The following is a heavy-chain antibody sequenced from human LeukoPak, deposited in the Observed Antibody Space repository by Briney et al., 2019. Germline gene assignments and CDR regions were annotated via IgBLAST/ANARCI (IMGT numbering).Heavy chain of an antibody. CDR2: IYTSGST. J-gene: IGHJ5*02. CDR3: ARDHCSGGSCYPGWFDP. D-gene: IGHD2-15*01. CDR1: GGSISSYY. Sequence: SETLSLTCTVSGGSISSYYWSWIRQPAGKGLEWIGRIYTSGSTNYNPSLKSRVTMSVDTSKNQFSLKLSSVTAADTAVYYCARDHCSGGSCYPGWFDPWGQGTLVTVSS. V-gene: IGHV4-4*07.